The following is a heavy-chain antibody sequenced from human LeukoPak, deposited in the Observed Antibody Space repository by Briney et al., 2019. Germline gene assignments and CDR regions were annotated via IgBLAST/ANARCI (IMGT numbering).Heavy chain of an antibody. CDR1: GFIFSDYY. Sequence: PGGSLRLSCAASGFIFSDYYMTWIRQAPGKGLEWLSYISGSGSDTNYADSVKGRFTTSRDNAKNSLYLQMNSLRAEDTAVYYCAGVGSIAAAGTPDYWGQGTLVTVSS. J-gene: IGHJ4*02. D-gene: IGHD6-13*01. CDR3: AGVGSIAAAGTPDY. V-gene: IGHV3-11*06. CDR2: ISGSGSDT.